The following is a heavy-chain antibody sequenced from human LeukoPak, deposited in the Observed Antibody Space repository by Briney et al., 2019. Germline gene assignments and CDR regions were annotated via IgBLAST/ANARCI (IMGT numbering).Heavy chain of an antibody. Sequence: ASVKVSCKASGGTFSSYAISWVRQAPGQGLEWMGWISAYNGNTNYAQKLQGRVTMTTDTSTSTAYMELRSLRSDDTAVYYCARVGQQLVLPYYYYGMDVWGQGTTITVSS. CDR1: GGTFSSYA. D-gene: IGHD6-13*01. V-gene: IGHV1-18*01. CDR3: ARVGQQLVLPYYYYGMDV. CDR2: ISAYNGNT. J-gene: IGHJ6*02.